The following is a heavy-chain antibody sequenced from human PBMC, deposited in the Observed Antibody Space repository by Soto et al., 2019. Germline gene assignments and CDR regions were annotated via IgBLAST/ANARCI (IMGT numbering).Heavy chain of an antibody. CDR3: ARMKDTYDYTARNWFDP. V-gene: IGHV4-59*08. CDR2: IYYSGST. D-gene: IGHD3-16*01. Sequence: SETLSLTCTVSGGSISSYYWSWIRQPPGKGLEWIGYIYYSGSTNYNPSLKSRVTISIDTSKNQFSLKLTSVTAADTAVYYCARMKDTYDYTARNWFDPWGQGILVTVSS. J-gene: IGHJ5*02. CDR1: GGSISSYY.